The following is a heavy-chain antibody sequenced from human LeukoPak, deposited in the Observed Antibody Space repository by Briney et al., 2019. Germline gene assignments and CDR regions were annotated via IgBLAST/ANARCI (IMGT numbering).Heavy chain of an antibody. D-gene: IGHD2-21*01. CDR2: IKQGGSGK. J-gene: IGHJ5*02. V-gene: IGHV3-7*04. Sequence: GGSLRLSCAASGFTFSAYSMNWVRQAPGKGLEWVSNIKQGGSGKYYVDSVKGRFTISRDNAKDSLYLQMNSLTAEDTSMYYCVRAYHPGGWFDPWGQGTLVTVSS. CDR1: GFTFSAYS. CDR3: VRAYHPGGWFDP.